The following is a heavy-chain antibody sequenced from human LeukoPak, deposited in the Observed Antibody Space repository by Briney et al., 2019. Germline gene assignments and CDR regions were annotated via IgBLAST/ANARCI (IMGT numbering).Heavy chain of an antibody. CDR3: AKKQIVGAAPFDY. Sequence: GGSLRLSCAASAFTFSTYAMNWVRQAPGKGLEWVSAISAGGSTFYAGAVKGRFTISRDNSNNMLYLQMNSLRAEDTAVYYCAKKQIVGAAPFDYWGQGTLVTVSS. CDR1: AFTFSTYA. J-gene: IGHJ4*02. D-gene: IGHD1-26*01. V-gene: IGHV3-23*01. CDR2: ISAGGST.